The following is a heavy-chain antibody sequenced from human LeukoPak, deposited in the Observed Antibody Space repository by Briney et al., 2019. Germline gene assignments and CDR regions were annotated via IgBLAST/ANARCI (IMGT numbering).Heavy chain of an antibody. CDR3: AREKYSGYDNDAFDI. D-gene: IGHD5-12*01. CDR1: GYTFTGYY. V-gene: IGHV1-18*04. Sequence: GASVKVSCKASGYTFTGYYMHWVRQAPGQGLEWVGWISAYNGNTNYAQKLQGRVTMTTDTSTSTAYMELRSLRSDDTAVYYCAREKYSGYDNDAFDIWGQGTMVTVSS. CDR2: ISAYNGNT. J-gene: IGHJ3*02.